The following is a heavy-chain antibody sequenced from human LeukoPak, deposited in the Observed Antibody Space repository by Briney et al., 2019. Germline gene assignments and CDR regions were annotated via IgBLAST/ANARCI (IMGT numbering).Heavy chain of an antibody. CDR1: GYTSTSYG. D-gene: IGHD1-26*01. CDR2: IRAYNGNT. CDR3: ARGLDDSGSPLDYYYGMDV. V-gene: IGHV1-18*01. Sequence: ASVTVSCLHSGYTSTSYGISSVQPATGQGLAWTGWIRAYNGNTNYAQKLPGRVTMTTDTSTSTAYMELRSLRSDDTAVYYCARGLDDSGSPLDYYYGMDVWGQGTTVTVS. J-gene: IGHJ6*02.